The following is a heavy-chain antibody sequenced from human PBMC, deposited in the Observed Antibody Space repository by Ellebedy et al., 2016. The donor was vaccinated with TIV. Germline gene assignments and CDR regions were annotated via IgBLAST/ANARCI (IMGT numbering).Heavy chain of an antibody. CDR2: IDPSDSYT. J-gene: IGHJ4*02. V-gene: IGHV5-10-1*01. CDR1: GYSFTSYW. Sequence: GESLKISCKGSGYSFTSYWISWVRQMPGKGLEWMGRIDPSDSYTNYSPSFQGHVTISADKSISTAYLQWSSLKASDTAMYYCARVLPNDYGDYPGLDYWGQGTLVTVSS. CDR3: ARVLPNDYGDYPGLDY. D-gene: IGHD4-17*01.